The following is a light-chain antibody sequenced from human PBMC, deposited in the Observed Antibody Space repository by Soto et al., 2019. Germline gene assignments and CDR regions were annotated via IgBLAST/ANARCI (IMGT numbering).Light chain of an antibody. J-gene: IGLJ1*01. V-gene: IGLV2-23*01. Sequence: SALTQPASVSGSPGQSITISCTGTSSDVGSSNLVSWYQQHPGKAPKLMIYEDSKRPSGVSDRFSGSKSGNTASLTISGLQAEDEADYYCCSYAGSSTLYGFGTGTKVTVL. CDR1: SSDVGSSNL. CDR3: CSYAGSSTLYG. CDR2: EDS.